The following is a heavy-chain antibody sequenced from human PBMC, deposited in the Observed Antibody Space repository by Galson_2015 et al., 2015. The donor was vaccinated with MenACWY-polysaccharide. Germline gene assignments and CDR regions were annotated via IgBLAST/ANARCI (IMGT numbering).Heavy chain of an antibody. J-gene: IGHJ4*02. D-gene: IGHD3-10*01. CDR2: INTDGSGT. CDR3: ATYGSGIN. CDR1: EFTFSSYW. V-gene: IGHV3-74*01. Sequence: SLRLSCAASEFTFSSYWMHWVRQAPGKGLVWVSHINTDGSGTSYADSVKGRFTISRDNAKNTLYLQMNSLRAEDTAVYYCATYGSGINWGQGTLVTVSS.